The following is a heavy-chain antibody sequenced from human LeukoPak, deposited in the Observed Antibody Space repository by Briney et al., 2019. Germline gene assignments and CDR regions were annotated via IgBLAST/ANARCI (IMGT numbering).Heavy chain of an antibody. CDR3: ARDGLGYGAYANPTVHLSPNWFDP. D-gene: IGHD5-12*01. CDR1: GDSFTGSRYY. Sequence: SETLSLTCTVSGDSFTGSRYYWGWIRQPPGKGLEWIGSVYYTGSAYYSPSLKSRATISIDTSKDHFSLKLRSVTAADTAVYYCARDGLGYGAYANPTVHLSPNWFDPWGQGTLVTVSS. J-gene: IGHJ5*02. V-gene: IGHV4-39*07. CDR2: VYYTGSA.